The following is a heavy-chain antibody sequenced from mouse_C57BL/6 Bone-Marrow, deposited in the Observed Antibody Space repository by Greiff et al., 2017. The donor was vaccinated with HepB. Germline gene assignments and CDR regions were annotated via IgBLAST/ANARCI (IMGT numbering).Heavy chain of an antibody. Sequence: VQLKESGPVLVKPGASVKMSCKASGYTFTDYYMNWVKQSHGKSLEWIGVINPYNGGTSYNQKFKGKATLTVDKSSGTAYMELNSLTSEDSAVYYCARGYYGSSPLDYWGQGTSVTVSS. CDR3: ARGYYGSSPLDY. V-gene: IGHV1-19*01. CDR1: GYTFTDYY. CDR2: INPYNGGT. D-gene: IGHD1-1*01. J-gene: IGHJ4*01.